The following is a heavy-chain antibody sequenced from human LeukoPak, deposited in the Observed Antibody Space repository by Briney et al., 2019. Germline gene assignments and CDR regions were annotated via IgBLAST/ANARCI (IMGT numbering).Heavy chain of an antibody. CDR2: IHTSGNT. D-gene: IGHD3-10*01. Sequence: SETLSLTCTVSGVSISSGSYYWSWIRQPAGKGLEWIGRIHTSGNTNYNPSLKSRVTISIDTSKNQISLILSSVTAADTAVYFCARGQSGVRGANVPNLMGFDPWGKGTLVIVSS. CDR1: GVSISSGSYY. CDR3: ARGQSGVRGANVPNLMGFDP. J-gene: IGHJ5*02. V-gene: IGHV4-61*02.